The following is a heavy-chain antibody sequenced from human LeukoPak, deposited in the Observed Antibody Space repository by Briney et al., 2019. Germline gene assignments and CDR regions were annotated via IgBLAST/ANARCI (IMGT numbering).Heavy chain of an antibody. Sequence: PSETLSLTCTVSGGSISSSTYYWGWIRQPPGKGLEWIGRIYYSGSTSYNPSLKSRVTISVDTSKNQFSLMLGSVTAADTAVYYCALWGGGGFDIWGQGTMVTVSS. D-gene: IGHD2-21*01. J-gene: IGHJ3*02. CDR2: IYYSGST. V-gene: IGHV4-39*01. CDR1: GGSISSSTYY. CDR3: ALWGGGGFDI.